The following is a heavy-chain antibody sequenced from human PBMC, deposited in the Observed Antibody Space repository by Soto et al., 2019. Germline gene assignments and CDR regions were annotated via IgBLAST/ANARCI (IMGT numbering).Heavy chain of an antibody. CDR3: ARHGESGGSWPTSPFDY. V-gene: IGHV5-51*01. CDR1: GYLFSSYW. CDR2: IYPGDSDT. D-gene: IGHD2-15*01. Sequence: EVQLVQSGAEVKKPGESLKISCKGSGYLFSSYWIGWVRQMPGKGLEWMGIIYPGDSDTIYGPSFQGQVTISADKSITTAYLQWSSLKASDTAIYYCARHGESGGSWPTSPFDYWGRGTLVTVSS. J-gene: IGHJ4*02.